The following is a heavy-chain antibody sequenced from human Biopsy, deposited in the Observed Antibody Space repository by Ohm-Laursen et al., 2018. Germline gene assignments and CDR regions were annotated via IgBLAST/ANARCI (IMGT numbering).Heavy chain of an antibody. D-gene: IGHD3-10*01. CDR2: VSAYNGNR. CDR3: TLEGAGFDN. CDR1: GYTFNDYY. V-gene: IGHV1-18*04. Sequence: ASVKVSCKASGYTFNDYYIHWVRQSPGQGLEWMGWVSAYNGNRNYAQKFQGRVTMTTDTSTSTAYMELSSLRSDDTAVYYCTLEGAGFDNWGQGTLVTVSS. J-gene: IGHJ4*02.